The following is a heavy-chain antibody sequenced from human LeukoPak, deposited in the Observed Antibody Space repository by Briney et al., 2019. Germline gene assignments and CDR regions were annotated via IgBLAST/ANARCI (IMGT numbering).Heavy chain of an antibody. CDR1: GYTFTSYA. D-gene: IGHD2-15*01. CDR3: ARHLGCSGGSCSNPAAYYYYGMDV. Sequence: ASVKVSCKASGYTFTSYAMHWVRQAPGQRLEWMGWINAGNGNTKYSQKFQGRVTITRDTSASTAYMELSSLRSEDTAVYYCARHLGCSGGSCSNPAAYYYYGMDVWGQGTTVTVSS. CDR2: INAGNGNT. J-gene: IGHJ6*02. V-gene: IGHV1-3*01.